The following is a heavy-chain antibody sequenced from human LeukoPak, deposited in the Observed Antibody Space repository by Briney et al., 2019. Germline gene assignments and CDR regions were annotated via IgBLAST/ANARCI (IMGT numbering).Heavy chain of an antibody. J-gene: IGHJ4*02. CDR2: ISGSGGST. CDR1: GFTFSSYA. Sequence: PGGSLRLSCAASGFTFSSYAMSWVRQAPGKGLEWVSAISGSGGSTYYADSVKGRFTISRDNSKNTLYLQMNSLRAEDTAVYYCARDNLAAGEPYYFDYWGQGTLVTVSS. CDR3: ARDNLAAGEPYYFDY. D-gene: IGHD7-27*01. V-gene: IGHV3-23*01.